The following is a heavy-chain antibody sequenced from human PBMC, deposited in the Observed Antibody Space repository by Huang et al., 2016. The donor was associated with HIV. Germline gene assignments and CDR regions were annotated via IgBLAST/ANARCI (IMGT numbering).Heavy chain of an antibody. D-gene: IGHD3-3*01. Sequence: EVQLLESGGGLVQPGGSLRLSCAASGFTFNSYAMSWVRQAPGKGLEWGSAIGGRGGNTYYADSVKGRFTISRDNSKNTRFLQMSGLRAEDTAVYYCSRDDFWSGYSDYYGLDVWGQGTTVTVSS. CDR3: SRDDFWSGYSDYYGLDV. CDR1: GFTFNSYA. V-gene: IGHV3-23*01. CDR2: IGGRGGNT. J-gene: IGHJ6*02.